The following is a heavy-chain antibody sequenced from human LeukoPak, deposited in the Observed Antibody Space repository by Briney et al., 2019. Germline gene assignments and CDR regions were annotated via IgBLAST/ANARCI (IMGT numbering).Heavy chain of an antibody. Sequence: SETLSLTCAVSGVSISTSCWWSWVRQPPGRGLEWIGEISHSGITTYIPFLKSRVSMSMDRSKNQFSLKLTSVTAADTAVYYCAMSSGWFRLDRWGQGALVTVSS. J-gene: IGHJ4*02. CDR1: GVSISTSCW. CDR3: AMSSGWFRLDR. V-gene: IGHV4-4*02. CDR2: ISHSGIT. D-gene: IGHD6-19*01.